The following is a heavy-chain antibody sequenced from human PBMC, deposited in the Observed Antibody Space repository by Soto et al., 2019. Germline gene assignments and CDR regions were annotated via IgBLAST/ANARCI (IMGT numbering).Heavy chain of an antibody. CDR2: INHSGST. CDR3: ARGGDIVVVPAAPIDY. D-gene: IGHD2-2*01. V-gene: IGHV4-34*01. Sequence: PSETLSLTCAVYGGSFSGYYWSWIRQPPGKGLEWIGEINHSGSTNYNPSLKSRVTISVDTSKNQFSLKLSSVTAADTAVYYCARGGDIVVVPAAPIDYWGQGXLVTVYS. J-gene: IGHJ4*02. CDR1: GGSFSGYY.